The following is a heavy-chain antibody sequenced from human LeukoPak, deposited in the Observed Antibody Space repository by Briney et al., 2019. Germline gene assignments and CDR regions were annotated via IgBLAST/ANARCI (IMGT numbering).Heavy chain of an antibody. D-gene: IGHD4-11*01. J-gene: IGHJ6*02. Sequence: SETLSLTCTVSGGSISSGGYYWSWIRQHPGKGLEWIGYIYYSGSTYYNPSLKSRVTISVDTSKNQFSLKLSSVTAADTAVYYCARVSGATITTFYGMDVWGQGTTVTVS. V-gene: IGHV4-31*03. CDR2: IYYSGST. CDR1: GGSISSGGYY. CDR3: ARVSGATITTFYGMDV.